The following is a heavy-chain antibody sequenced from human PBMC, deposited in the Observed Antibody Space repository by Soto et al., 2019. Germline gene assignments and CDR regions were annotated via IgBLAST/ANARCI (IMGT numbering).Heavy chain of an antibody. Sequence: QITLKESGPTLVKPTQTLTLTCTFSGFSLSTSGVGVGWIRQPPGKALEWLALIYWDDDKRYSPSLKSRLTITKDTSKNQVFLTMTNRDPVDTATYYCAHSDRSYYGSATTSQYFDYWGQGTLVTVSS. CDR2: IYWDDDK. CDR3: AHSDRSYYGSATTSQYFDY. D-gene: IGHD3-10*01. J-gene: IGHJ4*02. CDR1: GFSLSTSGVG. V-gene: IGHV2-5*02.